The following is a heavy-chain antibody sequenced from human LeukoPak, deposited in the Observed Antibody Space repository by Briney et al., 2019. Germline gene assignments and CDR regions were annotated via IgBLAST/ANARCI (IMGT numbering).Heavy chain of an antibody. V-gene: IGHV3-15*01. CDR3: ARDRNGDSFDY. D-gene: IGHD4-17*01. CDR1: GFTFSNAW. Sequence: GGSLRLFCAASGFTFSNAWMSWVRQAPGKGLEWVGRIKSKTDGGTTDYAAPVKGRFTISRDDSKNTLYLQMNSLRVEDTAVYYCARDRNGDSFDYWGQGTLVTVSS. CDR2: IKSKTDGGTT. J-gene: IGHJ4*02.